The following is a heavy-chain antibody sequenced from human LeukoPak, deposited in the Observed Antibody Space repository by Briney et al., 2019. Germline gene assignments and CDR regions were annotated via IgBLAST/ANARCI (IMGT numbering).Heavy chain of an antibody. CDR3: AREGGGEDDYSNYGPPGGFDY. D-gene: IGHD4-11*01. Sequence: GGSLRLSCAASGLTFSDYYMSWIRQAPGKGLEWVSYISSSGSTIYYADPVKGRFTISRDNAKNSLYLQMNSLRAEDTAVYYCAREGGGEDDYSNYGPPGGFDYWGQGTPVTVSS. V-gene: IGHV3-11*04. J-gene: IGHJ4*02. CDR1: GLTFSDYY. CDR2: ISSSGSTI.